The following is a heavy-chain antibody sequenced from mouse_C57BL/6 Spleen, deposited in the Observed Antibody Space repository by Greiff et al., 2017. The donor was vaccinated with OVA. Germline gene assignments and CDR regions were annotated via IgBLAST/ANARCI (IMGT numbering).Heavy chain of an antibody. D-gene: IGHD2-3*01. J-gene: IGHJ3*01. CDR2: IRSKSNNYAT. CDR3: VRHEIGGYYLWFAY. CDR1: GFSFNTYA. V-gene: IGHV10-1*01. Sequence: VQLQQSGGGLVQPKGSLKLSCAASGFSFNTYAMNWVRQAPGKGLEWVARIRSKSNNYATYYADSVKDRFTISRDDSESMLYLQMNNLKTEDTAMYYCVRHEIGGYYLWFAYWGQGTLVTVSA.